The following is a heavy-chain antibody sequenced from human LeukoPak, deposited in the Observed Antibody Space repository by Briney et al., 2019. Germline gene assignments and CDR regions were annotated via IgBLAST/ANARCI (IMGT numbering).Heavy chain of an antibody. V-gene: IGHV3-21*01. CDR1: GFTFSSYS. Sequence: GGSLGLSCAASGFTFSSYSMNWVRQAPGKGLEWVSSISSSSSYIYYADSVKGRFTISRDNAKNSLYLQMNSLRAEDTAVYYCARDSPGYCSGGSCYGPFDYWGQGTLVTVSS. CDR3: ARDSPGYCSGGSCYGPFDY. J-gene: IGHJ4*02. CDR2: ISSSSSYI. D-gene: IGHD2-15*01.